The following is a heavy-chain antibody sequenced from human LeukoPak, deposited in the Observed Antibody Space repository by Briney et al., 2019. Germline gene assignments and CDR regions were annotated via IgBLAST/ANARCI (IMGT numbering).Heavy chain of an antibody. D-gene: IGHD6-19*01. CDR2: IDPSDSYT. CDR3: ATIAVAGRDDY. Sequence: GESLKISCKGPGYRFTSYWISWVRQMPGKGLEWMGRIDPSDSYTNYSPSFQGHVTISADKSISTAYLQWSSLKASDTAMYYCATIAVAGRDDYWGQGTLVTVSS. V-gene: IGHV5-10-1*01. CDR1: GYRFTSYW. J-gene: IGHJ4*02.